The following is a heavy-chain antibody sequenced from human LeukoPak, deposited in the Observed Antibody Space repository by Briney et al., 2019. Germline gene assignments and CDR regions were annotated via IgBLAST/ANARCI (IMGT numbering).Heavy chain of an antibody. Sequence: SETLSLTCTVSGGSISSYYWSWIRQPPGKGLEWIGYIYYSGSTNYNPSLKSRVTISVDTSKNQFSLKLSSVTAADTAVYYCAGGYVRPQIDYWGQGTLVTVSS. V-gene: IGHV4-59*01. D-gene: IGHD3-10*02. CDR1: GGSISSYY. CDR3: AGGYVRPQIDY. J-gene: IGHJ4*02. CDR2: IYYSGST.